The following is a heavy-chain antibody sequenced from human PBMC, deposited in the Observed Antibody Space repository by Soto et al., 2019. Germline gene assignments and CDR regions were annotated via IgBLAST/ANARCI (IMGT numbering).Heavy chain of an antibody. D-gene: IGHD6-19*01. J-gene: IGHJ4*02. Sequence: ASVKVSCKASGGTFSSYTISWVRQAPGQGLEWMGRIIPILGIANYAQKFQGRVTITADKSTSTAYMELSSLRSEDTAVYYCARRAVAGLLQNYFDYWGQGTLVTVSS. V-gene: IGHV1-69*02. CDR2: IIPILGIA. CDR1: GGTFSSYT. CDR3: ARRAVAGLLQNYFDY.